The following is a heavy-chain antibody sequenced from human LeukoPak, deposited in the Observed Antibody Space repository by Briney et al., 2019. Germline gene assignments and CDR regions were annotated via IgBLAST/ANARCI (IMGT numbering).Heavy chain of an antibody. Sequence: GGSLRLYCAASGFTFDDYAMHWVRQAPGKGLEWVSGISWNSDNVDYADSVKGRFTISRDNAKNSLYLQMNSLRTEDMALYYCAKGGQQLLNDWFDPWGQRTLVTVSS. CDR2: ISWNSDNV. CDR3: AKGGQQLLNDWFDP. CDR1: GFTFDDYA. D-gene: IGHD6-13*01. V-gene: IGHV3-9*03. J-gene: IGHJ5*02.